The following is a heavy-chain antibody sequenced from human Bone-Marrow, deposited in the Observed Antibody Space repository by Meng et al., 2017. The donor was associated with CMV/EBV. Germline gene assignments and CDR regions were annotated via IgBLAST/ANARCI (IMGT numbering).Heavy chain of an antibody. CDR1: GFTFSSYA. J-gene: IGHJ4*02. CDR2: ISYDGSNK. V-gene: IGHV3-30*04. D-gene: IGHD3-10*01. Sequence: LSLTCAASGFTFSSYAMHWVRQAPGKGLEWVAVISYDGSNKYYADSVKGRFTISRDNSKTTLYLQMNSLRAEDTAVYYCAIPDGDYYGSGSYNNYWGPGTLVTVSS. CDR3: AIPDGDYYGSGSYNNY.